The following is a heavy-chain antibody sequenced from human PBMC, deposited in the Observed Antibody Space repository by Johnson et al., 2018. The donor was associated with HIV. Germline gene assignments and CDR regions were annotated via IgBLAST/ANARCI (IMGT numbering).Heavy chain of an antibody. CDR3: ARELATMCAFDI. CDR2: IGTAGDT. CDR1: GFTFSSYD. Sequence: VQLVESGGGLIQPGGSLRLSCAASGFTFSSYDMHWVRQATGKGLEWVSAIGTAGDTYYPGSVKGRFTISRENAKNTLNLQMNSLRAEDTAVYYCARELATMCAFDIWGQGTMVTVSS. J-gene: IGHJ3*02. D-gene: IGHD5-12*01. V-gene: IGHV3-13*01.